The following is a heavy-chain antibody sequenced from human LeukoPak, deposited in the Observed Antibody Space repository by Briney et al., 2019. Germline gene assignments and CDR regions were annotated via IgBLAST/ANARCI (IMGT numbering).Heavy chain of an antibody. D-gene: IGHD3-3*01. Sequence: GGSLRLSCAASGFTFSSYGMHWVRQAPGKGLEWVAVIWYDGSNKYYADSVKGRFTFSRDNAKNSLYLQMNSLRAEDTAVYYCARDSSGYDFWSGYYTWPKGDAFDIWGQGTMVTVSS. V-gene: IGHV3-33*01. CDR2: IWYDGSNK. CDR3: ARDSSGYDFWSGYYTWPKGDAFDI. CDR1: GFTFSSYG. J-gene: IGHJ3*02.